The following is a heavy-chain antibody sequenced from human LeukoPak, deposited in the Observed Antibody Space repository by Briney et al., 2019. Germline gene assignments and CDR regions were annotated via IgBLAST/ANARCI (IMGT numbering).Heavy chain of an antibody. CDR1: GFTFSSYD. CDR3: TRDFYSSSWD. V-gene: IGHV3-23*01. Sequence: GGTLRLSCAASGFTFSSYDMSWVRQAPGKGLEWVSGISGSGGSTYYADSVKGRFTISRDNSKNTLYLQMTSLRAEDTAVYYCTRDFYSSSWDWGQGTLVTVPS. J-gene: IGHJ1*01. D-gene: IGHD6-13*01. CDR2: ISGSGGST.